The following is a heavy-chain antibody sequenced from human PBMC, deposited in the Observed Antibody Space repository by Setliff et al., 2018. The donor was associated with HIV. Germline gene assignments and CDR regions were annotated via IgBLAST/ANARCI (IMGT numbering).Heavy chain of an antibody. CDR2: IIPAFGTA. CDR1: GDTLSIHP. D-gene: IGHD3-22*01. V-gene: IGHV1-69*05. J-gene: IGHJ4*02. CDR3: VSYYFDSSGYYYGRWDYFDY. Sequence: SVKVSCKASGDTLSIHPISWVRQAPGRGLDWMGGIIPAFGTANYAQKFQGRVTITTDESTTTVFMELTGLRSEDTAVYFCVSYYFDSSGYYYGRWDYFDYWGQGTLVTVSS.